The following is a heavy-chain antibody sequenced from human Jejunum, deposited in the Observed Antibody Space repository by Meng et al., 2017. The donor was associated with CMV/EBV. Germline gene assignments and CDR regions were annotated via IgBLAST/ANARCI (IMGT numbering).Heavy chain of an antibody. D-gene: IGHD2-8*01. CDR3: ARDRYCHNGICQAPATYYFGMGV. V-gene: IGHV3-48*03. Sequence: NWFRHAPGKGLESISYLSYSGSTKYYADSVNGRFTISRDNAKNSLILQMNSLRAEDTALYYCARDRYCHNGICQAPATYYFGMGVWGQGTTVTVSS. J-gene: IGHJ6*02. CDR2: LSYSGSTK.